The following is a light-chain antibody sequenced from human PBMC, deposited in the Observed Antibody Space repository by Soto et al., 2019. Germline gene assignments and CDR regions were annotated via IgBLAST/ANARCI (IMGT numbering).Light chain of an antibody. CDR2: GAS. J-gene: IGKJ1*01. CDR1: QSVSSN. CDR3: QQYNNWPPWT. V-gene: IGKV3-15*01. Sequence: EIVMTQSTATLSVSPGERATLSCRASQSVSSNLAWYQQKPGKAPRLLIYGASTRATGIPARFSGSGSGTEFTLTIRSLQSEDFAVYYCQQYNNWPPWTFGQGTKVEIK.